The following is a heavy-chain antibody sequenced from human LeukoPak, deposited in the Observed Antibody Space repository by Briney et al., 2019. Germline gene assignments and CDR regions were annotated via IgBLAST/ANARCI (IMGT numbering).Heavy chain of an antibody. CDR2: INHSEST. Sequence: NPSETLSLTCAVYGGSINGYYWSWIRQPPGKGLEWIGEINHSESTNYNPSLKSRVSISVDTSKNQFSLKLLSSVTAADTAVYYCARQEIGKCSSSSCYSFDYWGQGTLVTVSS. CDR1: GGSINGYY. J-gene: IGHJ4*02. CDR3: ARQEIGKCSSSSCYSFDY. D-gene: IGHD2-2*02. V-gene: IGHV4-34*01.